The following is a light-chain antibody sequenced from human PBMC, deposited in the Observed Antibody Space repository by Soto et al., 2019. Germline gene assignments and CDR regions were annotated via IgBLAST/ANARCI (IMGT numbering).Light chain of an antibody. V-gene: IGLV1-44*01. CDR3: AAWDDSLNGVV. CDR2: SNN. Sequence: QSVLTQPPSASGTPGQRVTISCSGSSSNIGSNTVNLYQQLPGTAPTLLIYSNNQRPSGVPDRFSGSKSGTSASLAISGLQSEEEADYYCAAWDDSLNGVVFGGGTKLTVL. J-gene: IGLJ2*01. CDR1: SSNIGSNT.